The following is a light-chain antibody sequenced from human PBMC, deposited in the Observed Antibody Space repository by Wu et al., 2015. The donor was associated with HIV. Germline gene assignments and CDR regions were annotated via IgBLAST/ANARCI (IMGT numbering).Light chain of an antibody. Sequence: AIQLTQSPSSLSASVGDRVTITCRASQGISTALAWYRQKPGKTPELLISNAYNLQAGVPLRFSGSGSETHFTLTIGSLQPEDFATYYCQHFDSYPYTFGQGPSWRSN. V-gene: IGKV1-13*02. J-gene: IGKJ2*01. CDR2: NAY. CDR1: QGISTA. CDR3: QHFDSYPYT.